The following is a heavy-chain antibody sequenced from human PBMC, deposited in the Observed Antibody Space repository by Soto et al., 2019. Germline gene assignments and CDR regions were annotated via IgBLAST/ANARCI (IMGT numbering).Heavy chain of an antibody. Sequence: GGSLRLSCAASGFTFISYSMNWFRQAPGKGLEWVSSISPDGAYIYYADSMKSRFTISRDNAKSSLYLQLDSLRAEDTAVYYCARGGTADPFDFWGQETLVTVSS. CDR3: ARGGTADPFDF. CDR1: GFTFISYS. CDR2: ISPDGAYI. J-gene: IGHJ4*02. V-gene: IGHV3-21*01.